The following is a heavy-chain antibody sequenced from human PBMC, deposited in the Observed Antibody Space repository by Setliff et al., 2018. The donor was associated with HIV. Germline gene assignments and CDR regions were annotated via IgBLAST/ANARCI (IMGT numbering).Heavy chain of an antibody. V-gene: IGHV4-34*01. CDR3: ARQPHDFDSSGYYGDAFDI. CDR2: VNHSGST. J-gene: IGHJ3*02. Sequence: PSETLSLTCAVYGGSFNDYYWSWIRQPPGKGLEWIGEVNHSGSTSYNPSLESRVSISVDTSKNQFSLKLRSVTAADTAVYYCARQPHDFDSSGYYGDAFDIWGQGTMVTVSS. CDR1: GGSFNDYY. D-gene: IGHD3-22*01.